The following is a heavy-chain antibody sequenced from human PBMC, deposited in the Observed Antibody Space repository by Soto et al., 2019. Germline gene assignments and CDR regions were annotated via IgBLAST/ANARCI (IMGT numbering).Heavy chain of an antibody. CDR1: GGTFSGYA. Sequence: QVQLVQSGAEVKKPGSSVKVSCKASGGTFSGYAISWVRQAPGQGLEWMGGIIPIFGTANYAQKFQGRVTITADESTSTAYMELSSLRSEDTAVYYCARGRTYYYGSGSRNWFDPWGQGTLVTVSS. CDR3: ARGRTYYYGSGSRNWFDP. D-gene: IGHD3-10*01. V-gene: IGHV1-69*01. J-gene: IGHJ5*02. CDR2: IIPIFGTA.